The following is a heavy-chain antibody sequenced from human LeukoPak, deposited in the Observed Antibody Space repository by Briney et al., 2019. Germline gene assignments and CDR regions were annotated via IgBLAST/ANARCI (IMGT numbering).Heavy chain of an antibody. CDR2: IRHDGSYQ. V-gene: IGHV3-30*02. CDR3: AKNRDSSDYPRDFDY. J-gene: IGHJ4*02. D-gene: IGHD6-19*01. Sequence: PGGSLRLSCAASRFTFSSYGMYWVRQTPGKGLEWVAFIRHDGSYQQYADSVKGRFTVSRDNSKDTVYLQMNSLRTEDTAVYYCAKNRDSSDYPRDFDYWGQGTLVTVSS. CDR1: RFTFSSYG.